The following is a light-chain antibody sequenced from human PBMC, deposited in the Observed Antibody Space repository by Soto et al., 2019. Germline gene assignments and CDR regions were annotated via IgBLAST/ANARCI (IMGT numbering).Light chain of an antibody. Sequence: DIQLTQSASTLSASVGDRVTITCRASQSISSWLAWYQQKPGKAPKLLIYKASSLESGVPSRFSGSGSGTEFTLTISSLQPDDFATYYCQQYTSYPLTFGGGPKVDTK. CDR1: QSISSW. CDR3: QQYTSYPLT. J-gene: IGKJ4*01. CDR2: KAS. V-gene: IGKV1-5*03.